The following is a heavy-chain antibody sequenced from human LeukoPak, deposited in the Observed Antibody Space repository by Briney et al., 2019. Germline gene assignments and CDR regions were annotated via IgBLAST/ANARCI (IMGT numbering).Heavy chain of an antibody. CDR2: ISSSGDLT. V-gene: IGHV3-23*01. D-gene: IGHD1-14*01. J-gene: IGHJ4*02. Sequence: GGSLRLSCSASGFTFSSYAMSWVRQAPGKGLEWVSAISSSGDLTYYADSVKGQFIISRDNSRNTLYLQMNSLRAEDAALYYCAKRLGTTRVFDYWGQGTLVAVSS. CDR1: GFTFSSYA. CDR3: AKRLGTTRVFDY.